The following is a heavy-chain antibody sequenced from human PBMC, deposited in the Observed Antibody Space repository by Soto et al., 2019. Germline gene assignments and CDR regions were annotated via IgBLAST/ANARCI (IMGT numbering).Heavy chain of an antibody. D-gene: IGHD3-3*01. Sequence: TVSGGSISSGGYYWSWIRQHPGKGLEWIGYIYYSGSTYYNPSLKSRVTISVDTSKNQFSLKLSSVTAADTAVYYCARTLYDFWSGPNSSNWFDPWGQGTLVTVSS. V-gene: IGHV4-31*03. J-gene: IGHJ5*02. CDR3: ARTLYDFWSGPNSSNWFDP. CDR2: IYYSGST. CDR1: GGSISSGGYY.